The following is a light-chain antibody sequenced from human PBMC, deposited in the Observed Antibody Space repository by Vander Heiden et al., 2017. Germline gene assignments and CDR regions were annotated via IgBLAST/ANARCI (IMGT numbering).Light chain of an antibody. Sequence: QSALTQPRPVSGSPGQSVTISCTGTSSDVGGYNYVPWYQQHPGKAPKVMMRDVSERPSGVPDRFSGSKSGNTASLTISGLQAEDEADYYCCSYAGSYSYVFGSGTKVTVL. CDR1: SSDVGGYNY. CDR3: CSYAGSYSYV. CDR2: DVS. J-gene: IGLJ1*01. V-gene: IGLV2-11*01.